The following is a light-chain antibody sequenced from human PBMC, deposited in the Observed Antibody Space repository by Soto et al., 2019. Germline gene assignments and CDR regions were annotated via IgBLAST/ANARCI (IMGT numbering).Light chain of an antibody. V-gene: IGLV3-21*04. Sequence: SYELTQPPSVSVAPGKTARITCGGNNIGSKSVHRYQQKPGQAPVLVIYYDSDRPSGIPERFSGSNSGNTATLTISRVEAGDEADYYCQVWDSSSDHPFGGGTKLTVL. CDR2: YDS. CDR3: QVWDSSSDHP. CDR1: NIGSKS. J-gene: IGLJ2*01.